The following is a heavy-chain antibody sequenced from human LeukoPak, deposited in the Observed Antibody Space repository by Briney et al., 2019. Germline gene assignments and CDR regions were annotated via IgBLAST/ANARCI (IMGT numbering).Heavy chain of an antibody. Sequence: GGSLRLSCAASGFTVSSNYMSWVRQAPGKGLEWVSVIYSGGSTYYADSVKGRFTVSRDNSKNTLYLQMNSLRAEDTAVYYCISSLRGHWGQGTLVTVSS. V-gene: IGHV3-66*01. J-gene: IGHJ4*02. CDR2: IYSGGST. CDR1: GFTVSSNY. CDR3: ISSLRGH.